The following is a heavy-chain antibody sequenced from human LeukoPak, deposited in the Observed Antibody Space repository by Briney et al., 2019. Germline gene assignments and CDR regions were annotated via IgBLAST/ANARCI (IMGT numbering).Heavy chain of an antibody. CDR3: ARYASPSWFGEFFDY. D-gene: IGHD3-10*01. Sequence: SETLSLTCTVSGGSISSGSYYWGWIRQPPGMGLEWIGSIYYSGTTYYNPSLKSRVTISVDTSKTQFSLKLSSVTAADTAVYYCARYASPSWFGEFFDYWGQGTLVTVSS. V-gene: IGHV4-39*07. J-gene: IGHJ4*02. CDR1: GGSISSGSYY. CDR2: IYYSGTT.